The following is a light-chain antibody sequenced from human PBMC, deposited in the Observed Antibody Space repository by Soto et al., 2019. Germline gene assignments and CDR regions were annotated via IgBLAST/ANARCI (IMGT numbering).Light chain of an antibody. Sequence: EIVLTQSPATLSLSPGERATLSCRASQSVSNYLAWYRQKPGQAPRLLIYDASSRATGTPARFSGSGSGTDFTLTSSSLEPEDFAVYYCQQRTNWPSGYTFGQGTKLEIK. J-gene: IGKJ2*01. CDR1: QSVSNY. V-gene: IGKV3-11*01. CDR2: DAS. CDR3: QQRTNWPSGYT.